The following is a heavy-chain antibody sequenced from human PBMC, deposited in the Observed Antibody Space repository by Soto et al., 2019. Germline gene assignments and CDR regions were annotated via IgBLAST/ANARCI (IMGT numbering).Heavy chain of an antibody. CDR2: IVVGSGNT. V-gene: IGHV1-58*01. D-gene: IGHD3-9*01. Sequence: VASVKVSCKASGFTFTSSAVQWVRQARGQRLGWIGWIVVGSGNTSYAQKFQERVTVTRDMSTSPAYMALSSLRSEHTAVYYRAAVTQPPLVRYSDWTRYNWFGPWGQRRLVAVSS. J-gene: IGHJ5*02. CDR3: AAVTQPPLVRYSDWTRYNWFGP. CDR1: GFTFTSSA.